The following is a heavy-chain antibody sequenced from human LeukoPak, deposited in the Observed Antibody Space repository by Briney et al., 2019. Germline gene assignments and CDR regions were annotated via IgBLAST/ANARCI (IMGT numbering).Heavy chain of an antibody. CDR2: ISAYNGNT. CDR3: ARIGKTVTTWDDY. V-gene: IGHV1-18*01. D-gene: IGHD4-17*01. J-gene: IGHJ4*02. Sequence: ASVTVSCTASGYTFTSYGISWVRQAPGQGLEWMGWISAYNGNTNYAQKLQGRVTMTTDTSTSTVYMELSSLRSEDTAVYYCARIGKTVTTWDDYWGQGTLVTVSS. CDR1: GYTFTSYG.